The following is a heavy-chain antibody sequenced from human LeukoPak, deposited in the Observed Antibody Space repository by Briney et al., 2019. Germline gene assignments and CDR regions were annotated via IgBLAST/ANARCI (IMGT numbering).Heavy chain of an antibody. CDR1: GGSFSGYY. CDR2: IYYSGST. CDR3: ARVDGGNYFDY. Sequence: SETLSLTCAVYGGSFSGYYWSWIRQPPGKGLEWIGYIYYSGSTYYNPSLKSRVTISVDTSKNQFSLKLSSVTAADTAVYYCARVDGGNYFDYWGQGTLVTVSS. V-gene: IGHV4-30-4*08. D-gene: IGHD3-16*01. J-gene: IGHJ4*02.